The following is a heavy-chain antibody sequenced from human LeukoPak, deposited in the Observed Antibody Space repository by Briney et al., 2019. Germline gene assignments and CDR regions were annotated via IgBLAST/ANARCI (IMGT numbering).Heavy chain of an antibody. CDR1: GYTFTSYG. J-gene: IGHJ6*04. CDR3: ARAERKLELLLMDV. V-gene: IGHV1-18*01. CDR2: ISAYNGNT. Sequence: ASVKVSCKASGYTFTSYGISWVRQAPGQGLEWMGWISAYNGNTNYAQKLQGRVTMTTDTSTSTAYMELRSLRSDDTAVYYCARAERKLELLLMDVWGKGTTVTVSS. D-gene: IGHD1-7*01.